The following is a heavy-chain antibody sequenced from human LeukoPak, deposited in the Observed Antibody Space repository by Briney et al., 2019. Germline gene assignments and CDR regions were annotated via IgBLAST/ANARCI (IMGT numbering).Heavy chain of an antibody. J-gene: IGHJ4*02. V-gene: IGHV3-74*01. CDR1: GFTFSSSW. Sequence: GGSLRLSCAASGFTFSSSWMHWVRQAPGKGLVWVSRLNPDGSRTDYADSVKGRFTIPRDNAKNTLYLQMSSLRAEDTAVYYCVRGLGGNSDYWGQGTLVTVSS. CDR2: LNPDGSRT. CDR3: VRGLGGNSDY. D-gene: IGHD2-15*01.